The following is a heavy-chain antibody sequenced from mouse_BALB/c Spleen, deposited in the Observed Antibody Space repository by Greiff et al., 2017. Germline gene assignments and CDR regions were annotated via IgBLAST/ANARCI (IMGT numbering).Heavy chain of an antibody. D-gene: IGHD2-10*02. V-gene: IGHV5-6-5*01. CDR1: GFTFSSYA. CDR3: ARGYGNIDY. J-gene: IGHJ2*01. Sequence: EVNLVESGGGLVKPGGSLKLSCAASGFTFSSYAMSWVRQTPEKRLEWVASISSGGSTYYPDSVKGRFTISRDNARNILYLQMSSLRSEDTAMYYCARGYGNIDYWGQGTTLTVSS. CDR2: ISSGGST.